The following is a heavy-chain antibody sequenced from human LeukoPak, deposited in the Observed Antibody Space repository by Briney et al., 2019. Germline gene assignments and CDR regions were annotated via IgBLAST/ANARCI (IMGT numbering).Heavy chain of an antibody. D-gene: IGHD2-21*01. CDR3: ARASDSPHRFDY. CDR2: IYYSGST. J-gene: IGHJ4*02. Sequence: PSETLSLTCTVSGGSISSSSYYWGWIRQPPGKGLEWIGSIYYSGSTYYNPSLKSRVTISVDTSKNQFSLKLSSVTAADTAVYYCARASDSPHRFDYWGQGTLVTVSS. V-gene: IGHV4-39*07. CDR1: GGSISSSSYY.